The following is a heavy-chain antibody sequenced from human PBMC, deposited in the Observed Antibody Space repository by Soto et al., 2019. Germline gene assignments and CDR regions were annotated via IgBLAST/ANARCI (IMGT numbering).Heavy chain of an antibody. D-gene: IGHD6-6*01. V-gene: IGHV3-74*01. CDR3: ARVAQLASYYGMDV. CDR1: GFTFSSYW. Sequence: GGSLRLSCAASGFTFSSYWMHWVRQAPGKGLVWVSRINSDGSSTSYADSVKGRFTISRDNAKNTLYLQMNSLRAEDTAVYYCARVAQLASYYGMDVWGQGTTVTVSS. J-gene: IGHJ6*02. CDR2: INSDGSST.